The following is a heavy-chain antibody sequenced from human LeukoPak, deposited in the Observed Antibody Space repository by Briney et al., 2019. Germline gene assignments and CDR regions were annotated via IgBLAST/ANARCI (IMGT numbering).Heavy chain of an antibody. CDR3: ARGLFETYGSGRFSYYYGMDV. V-gene: IGHV1-8*01. J-gene: IGHJ6*02. Sequence: ASVKVSCKASGYTFTSYDINWVRQATGQGLEWMGWMNPNSGNTGYAQKFQGRVTMTRNTSISTAYMELSSLRSEDTAVYYCARGLFETYGSGRFSYYYGMDVWGQGTTVTVSS. CDR2: MNPNSGNT. D-gene: IGHD3-10*01. CDR1: GYTFTSYD.